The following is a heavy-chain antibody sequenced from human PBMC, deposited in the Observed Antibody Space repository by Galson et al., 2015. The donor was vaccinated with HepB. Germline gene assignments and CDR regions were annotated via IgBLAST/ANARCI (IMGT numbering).Heavy chain of an antibody. V-gene: IGHV4-31*03. CDR3: ARGAHIVVVTALDY. D-gene: IGHD2-21*02. J-gene: IGHJ4*02. Sequence: TLSLTCTVSGGSISSGGYYWSWIRQDPGKGLEWIGYIYYSGSTYYNPSLKSRVTISVDTSKNQFSLKLSSVTAADTAVYYCARGAHIVVVTALDYWGQGTLVTVSS. CDR2: IYYSGST. CDR1: GGSISSGGYY.